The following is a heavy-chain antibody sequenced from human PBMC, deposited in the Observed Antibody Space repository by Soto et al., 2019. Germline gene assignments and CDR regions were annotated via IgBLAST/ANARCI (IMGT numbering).Heavy chain of an antibody. CDR2: MNPNTGNS. V-gene: IGHV1-8*01. Sequence: VKVSCKASGYTFTSYDIYWVRQATGQGLEWMGWMNPNTGNSGYAQKFQGRVTMTSDTSISTARMELSSLRSEDTAVYYCARRAETNGWNGFGADKYYFDFWGQGTLVTVSS. CDR1: GYTFTSYD. J-gene: IGHJ4*02. CDR3: ARRAETNGWNGFGADKYYFDF. D-gene: IGHD1-1*01.